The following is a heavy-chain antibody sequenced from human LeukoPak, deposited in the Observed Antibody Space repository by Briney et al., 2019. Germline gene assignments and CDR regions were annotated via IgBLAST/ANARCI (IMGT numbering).Heavy chain of an antibody. CDR2: INHSGST. Sequence: SETLSLTCAVYGGSFSGYYWSWIRQPPGKGLEWIGEINHSGSTNYNPSLKSRVHISVDTSKNQFSLKLSSVTAADTAVYYCAREDCTLGAVCSSLLDHWGRGTLVTVSP. CDR1: GGSFSGYY. J-gene: IGHJ4*02. CDR3: AREDCTLGAVCSSLLDH. V-gene: IGHV4-34*01. D-gene: IGHD2-21*02.